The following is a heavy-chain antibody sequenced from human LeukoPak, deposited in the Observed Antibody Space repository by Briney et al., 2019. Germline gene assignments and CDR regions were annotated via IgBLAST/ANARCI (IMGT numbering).Heavy chain of an antibody. V-gene: IGHV3-21*01. CDR2: ISSSSSYI. D-gene: IGHD7-27*01. J-gene: IGHJ4*02. Sequence: PGGSLRLSCAASGFTFRSYEMNWVRQAPGKGLEWVSSISSSSSYIYYADSVKGRFTISRDNAENSLYLQMNSLRAEDTAVYYCASGGYALGIRKDPFDYWGQGTLVTVSS. CDR3: ASGGYALGIRKDPFDY. CDR1: GFTFRSYE.